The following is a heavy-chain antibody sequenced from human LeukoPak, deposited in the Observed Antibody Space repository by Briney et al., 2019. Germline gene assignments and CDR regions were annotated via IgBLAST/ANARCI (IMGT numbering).Heavy chain of an antibody. J-gene: IGHJ4*02. CDR1: GFTFSSYS. D-gene: IGHD4-17*01. V-gene: IGHV3-48*01. CDR3: ATDPYGDYVSSSFDY. CDR2: ISSSSSTI. Sequence: QSGGSLRLSCAASGFTFSSYSMNWVRQAPGKGLEWVSYISSSSSTIYYADSVKGRFTISRDNAKNSLYLQMNSLRAEDTAVYYCATDPYGDYVSSSFDYWGQGTLVTVSS.